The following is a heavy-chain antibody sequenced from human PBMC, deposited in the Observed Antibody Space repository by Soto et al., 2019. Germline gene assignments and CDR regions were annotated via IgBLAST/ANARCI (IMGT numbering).Heavy chain of an antibody. CDR1: GGSISSGGYY. Sequence: TSETLSLTCTVSGGSISSGGYYWSWIRQHPGKGLEWIGYIYYSGSTYYNPSLKSRVTISVDTSKNQFSLKLSSVTAADTAVYYCARVGFGLGYCSGGSCYLYYFDYWGQGTLVTVSS. CDR3: ARVGFGLGYCSGGSCYLYYFDY. CDR2: IYYSGST. J-gene: IGHJ4*02. D-gene: IGHD2-15*01. V-gene: IGHV4-31*03.